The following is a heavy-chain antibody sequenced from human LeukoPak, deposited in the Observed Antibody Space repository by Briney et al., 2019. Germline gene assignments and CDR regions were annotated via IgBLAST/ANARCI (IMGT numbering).Heavy chain of an antibody. CDR2: IRSDGSNK. Sequence: GGSLRLSCAASGFTFSNYGMHRVRQAPGKGLEWVAFIRSDGSNKYYADSVKGRLTISRDNSKNTLYLQMSSLRAEDTAVYYCARYCSSTSCYVALGGRDAFDYWGQGTLVTVSS. D-gene: IGHD2-2*01. V-gene: IGHV3-30*02. CDR3: ARYCSSTSCYVALGGRDAFDY. J-gene: IGHJ4*02. CDR1: GFTFSNYG.